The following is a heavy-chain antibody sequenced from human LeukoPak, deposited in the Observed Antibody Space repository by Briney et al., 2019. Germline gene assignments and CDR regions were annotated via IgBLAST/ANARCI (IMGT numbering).Heavy chain of an antibody. J-gene: IGHJ4*02. CDR3: AKDGIAAAVVFDY. CDR2: ISGSGGST. V-gene: IGHV3-23*01. D-gene: IGHD6-13*01. CDR1: GFNFSSYA. Sequence: GGSLRLSCAASGFNFSSYAMSWVRQAPGKGVEWVSAISGSGGSTYYEDSVKGRFTISRDNSKNTLYLQMNSRRAEDTAVYYCAKDGIAAAVVFDYWGQGTLVTVSS.